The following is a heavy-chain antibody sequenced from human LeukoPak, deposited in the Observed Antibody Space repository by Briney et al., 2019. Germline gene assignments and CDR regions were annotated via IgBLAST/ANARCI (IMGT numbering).Heavy chain of an antibody. CDR1: GDSVSSRSAA. CDR3: ARTNDGFFDH. V-gene: IGHV6-1*01. J-gene: IGHJ4*02. CDR2: TYYRSKWYN. Sequence: SQTLSLTCAISGDSVSSRSAAWIWIRQSPSRGLEWLGRTYYRSKWYNDYAVSVKRRITINPDTSKNHFSLQLTSVTPDDTAVYYCARTNDGFFDHWGQGTLVTVSS. D-gene: IGHD1-1*01.